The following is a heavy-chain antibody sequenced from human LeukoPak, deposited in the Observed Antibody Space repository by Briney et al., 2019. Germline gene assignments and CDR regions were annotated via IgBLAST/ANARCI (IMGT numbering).Heavy chain of an antibody. CDR1: GITFSSYG. D-gene: IGHD2-8*01. CDR2: ISGSGGST. J-gene: IGHJ6*03. V-gene: IGHV3-23*01. Sequence: GGSLRLSCAASGITFSSYGMSWVRQAPGKGLEWVSAISGSGGSTYYADSVRGRFTISRDNSKNTLYLQMNSLRAEDTAVYYCAKRGLIGYYMDVWGKGTTVTISS. CDR3: AKRGLIGYYMDV.